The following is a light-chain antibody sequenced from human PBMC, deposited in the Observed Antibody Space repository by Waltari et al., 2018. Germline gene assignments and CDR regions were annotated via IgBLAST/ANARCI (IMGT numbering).Light chain of an antibody. CDR2: DAS. J-gene: IGKJ1*01. Sequence: DIQMTQSPSTLSASVGDRVTIPCRASQSISSWLAWYQQKPGKAPKLLIYDASSLESGVPSRFSGSGSGTEFTLTISSLQPDDFATYYCQQYNSYSAFGQGTKVKSN. CDR3: QQYNSYSA. V-gene: IGKV1-5*01. CDR1: QSISSW.